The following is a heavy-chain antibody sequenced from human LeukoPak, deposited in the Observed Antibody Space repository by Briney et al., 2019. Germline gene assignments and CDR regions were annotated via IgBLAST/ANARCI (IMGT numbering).Heavy chain of an antibody. CDR2: IYHGDSDP. V-gene: IGHV5-51*01. CDR3: ATSSTQVAAVGSDAFDI. CDR1: EYSSTTHW. D-gene: IGHD6-13*01. J-gene: IGHJ3*02. Sequence: GESLKISCKGSEYSSTTHWIGWVRQMPGKGLELMGIIYHGDSDPRYGPSFQGQVTISADESFSTAYLQWSSLKSSDSAIYYCATSSTQVAAVGSDAFDIWGQGTLVTVSS.